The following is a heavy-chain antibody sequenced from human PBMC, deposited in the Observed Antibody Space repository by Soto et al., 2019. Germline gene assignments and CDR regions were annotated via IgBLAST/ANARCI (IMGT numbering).Heavy chain of an antibody. CDR2: MSPSSADT. D-gene: IGHD6-6*01. CDR3: ARSSITALDAFDI. Sequence: ASVKVSCKASRYTSTSFDINWVRQATGRGLEWMGWMSPSSADTAYAQSFQGRVTMTSNTSIRTAYMELSSLSSDDTAVYHCARSSITALDAFDIWGQGTMVTVSS. CDR1: RYTSTSFD. V-gene: IGHV1-8*01. J-gene: IGHJ3*02.